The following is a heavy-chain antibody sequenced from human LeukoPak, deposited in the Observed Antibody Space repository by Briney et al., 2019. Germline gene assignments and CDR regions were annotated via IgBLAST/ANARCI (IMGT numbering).Heavy chain of an antibody. J-gene: IGHJ4*02. D-gene: IGHD6-13*01. CDR2: ISAYNGNT. CDR1: GYTFTSYG. V-gene: IGHV1-18*01. CDR3: ARDLEVLGSSSHLTD. Sequence: ASVKVSCKASGYTFTSYGISWVRQAPGQGLEWMGWISAYNGNTNYAQKLQGRVTMTTDTSTSTAYMELRSPRSDDTAVYYCARDLEVLGSSSHLTDWGQGTLVTVSS.